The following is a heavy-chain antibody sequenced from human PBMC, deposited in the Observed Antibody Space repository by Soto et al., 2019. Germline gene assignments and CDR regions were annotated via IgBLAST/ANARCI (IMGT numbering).Heavy chain of an antibody. CDR2: ISAYNGNT. Sequence: GASVKVSCKASGYTFTGYYMHWVRQAPGQGLEWMGWISAYNGNTNYAQKLQGRVTMATDTSTSTAYMELRSLRSDDTAVYYCARDLWFGERTDYWGQGTLVTVSS. D-gene: IGHD3-10*01. V-gene: IGHV1-18*04. CDR1: GYTFTGYY. CDR3: ARDLWFGERTDY. J-gene: IGHJ4*02.